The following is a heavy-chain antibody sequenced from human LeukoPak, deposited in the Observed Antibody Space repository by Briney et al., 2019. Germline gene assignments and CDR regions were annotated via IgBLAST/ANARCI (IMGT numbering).Heavy chain of an antibody. CDR1: GDSFTSYW. Sequence: GESLKISCKGSGDSFTSYWIAWVRQMPGKGLEWMGIIYPGDSDTRYSPSFQGQVTISADKSISTAYLQWSSLEASDTAMYYCARRSSSYPPYYFDYWGQGTLVTVSS. CDR2: IYPGDSDT. V-gene: IGHV5-51*01. D-gene: IGHD6-6*01. J-gene: IGHJ4*02. CDR3: ARRSSSYPPYYFDY.